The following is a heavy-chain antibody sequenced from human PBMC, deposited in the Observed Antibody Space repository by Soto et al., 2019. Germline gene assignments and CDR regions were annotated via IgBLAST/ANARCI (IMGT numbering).Heavy chain of an antibody. CDR1: GGSISSGGYY. V-gene: IGHV4-31*03. J-gene: IGHJ6*02. CDR2: IYYSGST. Sequence: PSENLSLTCTVSGGSISSGGYYWSWIRQHPGKGLEWIGYIYYSGSTYYNPSLKSRVTISVDTSKNQFSLKLSSVTAADTAVYYCARDDPHYGMDVWGQGTTVTVSS. CDR3: ARDDPHYGMDV.